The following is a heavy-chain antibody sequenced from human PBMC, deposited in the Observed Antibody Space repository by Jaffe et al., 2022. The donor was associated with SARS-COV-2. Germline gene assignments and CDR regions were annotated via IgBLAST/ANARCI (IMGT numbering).Heavy chain of an antibody. CDR2: INAGNGNT. CDR3: ARLQYYYGSGSYYKVFDY. V-gene: IGHV1-3*01. CDR1: GYTFTSYA. Sequence: QVQLVQSGAEVKKPGASVKVSCKASGYTFTSYAMHWVRQAPGQRLEWMGWINAGNGNTKYSQKFQGRVTITRDTSASTAYMELSSLRSEDTAVYYCARLQYYYGSGSYYKVFDYWGQGTLVTVSS. D-gene: IGHD3-10*01. J-gene: IGHJ4*02.